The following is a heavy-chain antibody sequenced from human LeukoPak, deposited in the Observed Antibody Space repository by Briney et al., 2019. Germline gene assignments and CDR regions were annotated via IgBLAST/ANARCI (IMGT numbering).Heavy chain of an antibody. CDR3: ARQRTSGSASNLRVAQIDS. D-gene: IGHD3-3*01. Sequence: SETLSLTCTVSGGSISSYYWSWIRQPPGKGLEWIGYIYYSGSTNYNPSLKSRVTISVDTSKNQISLKVSSVTAADSALYFCARQRTSGSASNLRVAQIDSWGQGTLVTVSS. CDR1: GGSISSYY. CDR2: IYYSGST. V-gene: IGHV4-59*08. J-gene: IGHJ4*02.